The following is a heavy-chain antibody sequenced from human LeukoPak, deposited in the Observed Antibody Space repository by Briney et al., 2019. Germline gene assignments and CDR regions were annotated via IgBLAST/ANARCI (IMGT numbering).Heavy chain of an antibody. CDR3: ARDMGAPDYGSYSVDY. D-gene: IGHD4-23*01. J-gene: IGHJ4*02. CDR2: IHYSGSA. CDR1: GGSISSGGYY. Sequence: SETLSLTCTVSGGSISSGGYYWSWIRQHPGKGLEWIAYIHYSGSAAYKPSLKSRVTISRDMSTNQFSLKMTSVTAADTAVYFCARDMGAPDYGSYSVDYWGQGTLVTVSS. V-gene: IGHV4-61*08.